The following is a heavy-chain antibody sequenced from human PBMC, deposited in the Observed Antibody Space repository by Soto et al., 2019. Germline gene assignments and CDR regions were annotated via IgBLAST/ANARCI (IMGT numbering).Heavy chain of an antibody. Sequence: GSLRLSCAASGFTFSSYAMHWVRQAPGKGLEYVSAISSNGGSTYYANSVKGRFTISRDNSKNTLYLQMGSLRAEDMAVYYCARADLDDYGAYYYGMDVWGQGT. CDR2: ISSNGGST. V-gene: IGHV3-64*01. J-gene: IGHJ6*02. D-gene: IGHD4-17*01. CDR1: GFTFSSYA. CDR3: ARADLDDYGAYYYGMDV.